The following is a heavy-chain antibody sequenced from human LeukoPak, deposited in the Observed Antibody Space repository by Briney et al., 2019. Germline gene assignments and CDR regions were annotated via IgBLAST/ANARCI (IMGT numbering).Heavy chain of an antibody. CDR2: INSDGSSA. CDR3: ARVMTIDYYDSSGYYY. D-gene: IGHD3-22*01. J-gene: IGHJ4*02. V-gene: IGHV3-74*01. CDR1: GFTPSGDW. Sequence: PGGSLRLSCAVSGFTPSGDWMHWVRQAPGKGLVWVSRINSDGSSANYAESVRGRFTISTDNAQNTLYLQMNSLRAEDTAVYYCARVMTIDYYDSSGYYYWGQGTLVTVSS.